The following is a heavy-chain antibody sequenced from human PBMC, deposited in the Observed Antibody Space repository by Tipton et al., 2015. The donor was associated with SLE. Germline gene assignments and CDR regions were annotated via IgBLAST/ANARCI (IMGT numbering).Heavy chain of an antibody. D-gene: IGHD7-27*01. V-gene: IGHV4-34*01. Sequence: TLSFTCAVYGGSFSGYYWTWIRQPPGKGLEWIGEINHSGDTNYNPSLKSRVTISVDTSKNHFSLELGSVTAADTAVYYCARGLTAETGGDAFDIWGQGTMVAVSS. CDR2: INHSGDT. CDR1: GGSFSGYY. CDR3: ARGLTAETGGDAFDI. J-gene: IGHJ3*02.